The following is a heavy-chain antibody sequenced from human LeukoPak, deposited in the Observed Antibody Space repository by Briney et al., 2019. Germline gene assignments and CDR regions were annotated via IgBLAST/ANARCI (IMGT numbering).Heavy chain of an antibody. D-gene: IGHD4-17*01. CDR1: GGSISSYY. CDR3: ARNYGDYSPFDY. Sequence: SETLSLTCTVSGGSISSYYWSWIRQPPGKGLEWIGYIYYSGSTNYNPSLKSRVTISVDTSKNQFSLKLSSVTAADTAVYYYARNYGDYSPFDYWGQGTLVTVSS. CDR2: IYYSGST. J-gene: IGHJ4*02. V-gene: IGHV4-59*01.